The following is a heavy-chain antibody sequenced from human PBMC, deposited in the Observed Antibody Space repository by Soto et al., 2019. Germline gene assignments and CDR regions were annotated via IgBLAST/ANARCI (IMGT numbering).Heavy chain of an antibody. Sequence: QVQLQESGPGLVKPSETLSLTCTVSGGSISSYYWSWIRQPPGKGLEWIGYIYYSGSTNYNPSLKSRVTISVDTSKNQFSLKLSSVTAADTAVYYCARIQLPSIFGVGYYMDVWGKGTTVTVSS. CDR3: ARIQLPSIFGVGYYMDV. D-gene: IGHD3-3*01. CDR1: GGSISSYY. J-gene: IGHJ6*03. CDR2: IYYSGST. V-gene: IGHV4-59*01.